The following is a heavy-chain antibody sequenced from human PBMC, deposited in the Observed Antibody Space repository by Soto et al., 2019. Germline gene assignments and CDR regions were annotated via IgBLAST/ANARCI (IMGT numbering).Heavy chain of an antibody. CDR3: ARQIYDSDTGPNFQYYFDS. V-gene: IGHV5-10-1*01. CDR2: IDPSDSQT. D-gene: IGHD3-22*01. CDR1: GYSFAGYW. J-gene: IGHJ4*02. Sequence: PGESLKISCKGSGYSFAGYWITWVRQKPGKGLEWMGRIDPSDSQTYYSPSFRGHVTISVTKSITTVFLQWSSLRVSDTAMYYCARQIYDSDTGPNFQYYFDSWGQGTLVTVSS.